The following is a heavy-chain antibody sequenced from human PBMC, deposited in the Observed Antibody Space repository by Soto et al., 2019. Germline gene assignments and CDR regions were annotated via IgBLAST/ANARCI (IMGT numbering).Heavy chain of an antibody. J-gene: IGHJ3*02. Sequence: QVKLVQSGAEVKKPGSSVKGSCKASGGTVSSYALSWVRQAPGQGLEWMVGIIPRFGTANYAQKFQGRVTITADASTSTAYLELSSLRSEDTAVYYCSRVICSGGSCPTKHVRNDAVYIWGQGTMVTFSS. V-gene: IGHV1-69*01. CDR2: IIPRFGTA. CDR3: SRVICSGGSCPTKHVRNDAVYI. CDR1: GGTVSSYA. D-gene: IGHD2-15*01.